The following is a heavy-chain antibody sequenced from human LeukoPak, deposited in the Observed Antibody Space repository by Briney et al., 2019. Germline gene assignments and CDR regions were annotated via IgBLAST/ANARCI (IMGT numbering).Heavy chain of an antibody. V-gene: IGHV4-59*11. CDR3: ARAADCSSTRCFTSKYFAY. CDR1: GGSISSHY. CDR2: ISYSGSI. D-gene: IGHD2-2*02. J-gene: IGHJ4*02. Sequence: SETLSLTCTVSGGSISSHYWSWIRQPPGKGLEWIGHISYSGSIDYNPSLKSRVTISVDTSRNQFSLTLSSVTAADTAVYYCARAADCSSTRCFTSKYFAYLGQGTLVPVSS.